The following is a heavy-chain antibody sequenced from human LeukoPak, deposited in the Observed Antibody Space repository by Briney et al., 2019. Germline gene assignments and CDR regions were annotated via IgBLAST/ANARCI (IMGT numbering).Heavy chain of an antibody. D-gene: IGHD5-12*01. CDR1: CGSISSYY. J-gene: IGHJ4*01. Sequence: PSETLSLTCTVSCGSISSYYCSWIRQPPGNGLECIANIFYSGSTNYTPSLKRRVTISFDTSKNQFSLKLTSVTAADTAVYYCARTGVVATSYFFDYWGHGTLVTVSS. CDR2: IFYSGST. CDR3: ARTGVVATSYFFDY. V-gene: IGHV4-59*01.